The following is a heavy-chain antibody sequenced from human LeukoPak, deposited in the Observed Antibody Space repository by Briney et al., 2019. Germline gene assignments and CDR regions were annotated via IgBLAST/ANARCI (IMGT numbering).Heavy chain of an antibody. CDR1: GFTFSSYA. CDR2: ISGSGGST. J-gene: IGHJ6*02. Sequence: GGSLRLSCAASGFTFSSYAMSWVRQAPGKGLEWVSAISGSGGSTYYADSVKGRFTISRDNSKNTLYLQINSLRAEDTAVYYCVKGGPAHGYNYDLYYYYYGMDVWGQGTTVTVSS. CDR3: VKGGPAHGYNYDLYYYYYGMDV. V-gene: IGHV3-23*01. D-gene: IGHD5-18*01.